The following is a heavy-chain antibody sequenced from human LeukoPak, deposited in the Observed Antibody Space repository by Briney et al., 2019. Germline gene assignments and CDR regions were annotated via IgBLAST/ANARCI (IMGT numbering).Heavy chain of an antibody. Sequence: KTSETLSLTCAVYGGSFSGYYWSWIRQPPGKGLEWIGEINHSGSTNYNPSLKSRVTISVDTSKNQFSLKLSSVTAADTAVYYCARGQKPQYYYRPREFQRQESVNSLDYWGQGTRVTVPS. CDR2: INHSGST. V-gene: IGHV4-34*01. J-gene: IGHJ4*02. CDR3: ARGQKPQYYYRPREFQRQESVNSLDY. D-gene: IGHD3-10*01. CDR1: GGSFSGYY.